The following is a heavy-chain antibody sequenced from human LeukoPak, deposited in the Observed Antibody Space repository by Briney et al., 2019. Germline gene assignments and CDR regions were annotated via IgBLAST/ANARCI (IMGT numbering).Heavy chain of an antibody. V-gene: IGHV3-30*18. CDR1: GFTFSSYG. J-gene: IGHJ4*02. Sequence: GALRLSCAASGFTFSSYGMHWVRQAPGKGLEWVAVISYDGSNKYYADSVKGRFTISRDNSKNTLYLQMNSLRAEDTAVYYCAKDGGRWELLALDYWGQGTLVTVSS. CDR3: AKDGGRWELLALDY. D-gene: IGHD1-26*01. CDR2: ISYDGSNK.